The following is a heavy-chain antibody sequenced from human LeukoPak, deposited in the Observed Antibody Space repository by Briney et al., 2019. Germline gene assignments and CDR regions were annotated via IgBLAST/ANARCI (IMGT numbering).Heavy chain of an antibody. CDR1: GFTFSSYE. CDR2: ISSSGSTI. J-gene: IGHJ4*02. V-gene: IGHV3-48*03. Sequence: GGSLRLSCAASGFTFSSYEMNWVRQAPGKGLEWVSYISSSGSTIYYADSVKGRFTISRDNAKNSLYLQMNSLRAEDTAVYYCAKDIMVRGVTFFDYWGQGTLVTVSS. CDR3: AKDIMVRGVTFFDY. D-gene: IGHD3-10*01.